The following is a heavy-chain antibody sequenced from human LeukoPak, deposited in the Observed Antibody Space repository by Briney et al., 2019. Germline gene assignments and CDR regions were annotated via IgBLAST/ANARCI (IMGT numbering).Heavy chain of an antibody. J-gene: IGHJ4*02. Sequence: EGSLRLSCAASGFTFSPYAMSWVRQAPGKGLEWVANIKQDGSEKYYVDSVKGRFTISRDNAKNSLYLQMNSLRAEDTAVYYCARLSSSALDYWGQGTLVTVSS. CDR2: IKQDGSEK. D-gene: IGHD6-6*01. V-gene: IGHV3-7*01. CDR1: GFTFSPYA. CDR3: ARLSSSALDY.